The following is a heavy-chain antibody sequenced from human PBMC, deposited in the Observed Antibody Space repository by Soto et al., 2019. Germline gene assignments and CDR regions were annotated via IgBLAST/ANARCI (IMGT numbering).Heavy chain of an antibody. V-gene: IGHV3-30*18. CDR3: AKGDYGDYHYFDY. J-gene: IGHJ4*02. CDR2: ISYDGSNK. CDR1: GFTFSTYG. Sequence: QVQLVESGGGVVQPGRSLRLSCAASGFTFSTYGMHWVRQAPGKGLEWVAVISYDGSNKYYADYVKGRFTISRDNSKNTLYLQMNSLRAEDTAVYYCAKGDYGDYHYFDYWGQGTLVTVSS. D-gene: IGHD4-17*01.